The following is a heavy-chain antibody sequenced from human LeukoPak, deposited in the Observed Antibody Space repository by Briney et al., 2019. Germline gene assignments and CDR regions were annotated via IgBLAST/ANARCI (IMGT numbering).Heavy chain of an antibody. CDR1: GFTFSSYG. D-gene: IGHD2-2*01. CDR2: IWYDGSNK. V-gene: IGHV3-33*01. J-gene: IGHJ4*02. CDR3: ARDCSSTSCWQFDY. Sequence: GGSLRLSCAASGFTFSSYGMHWVRQAPGKGREGVAVIWYDGSNKYYADSVKGRFTISRDNSKNTLYLQMNSLRAEDTAVYYCARDCSSTSCWQFDYWGQGTLVTVSS.